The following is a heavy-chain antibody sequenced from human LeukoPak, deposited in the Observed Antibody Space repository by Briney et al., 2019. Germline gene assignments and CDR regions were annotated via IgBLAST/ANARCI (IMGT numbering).Heavy chain of an antibody. CDR2: IKQDGSEK. D-gene: IGHD2-2*01. CDR3: ARVAKVVVPAATYYYYYGMDV. V-gene: IGHV3-7*01. CDR1: GFTFSSYW. J-gene: IGHJ6*02. Sequence: GGSLRLSCAASGFTFSSYWMSWVRQAPGKGLEWVANIKQDGSEKYYVDSVKGRFTISRDNAKNSLYLQMNSLRAEDTAVYYCARVAKVVVPAATYYYYYGMDVWGQGTTVTVSS.